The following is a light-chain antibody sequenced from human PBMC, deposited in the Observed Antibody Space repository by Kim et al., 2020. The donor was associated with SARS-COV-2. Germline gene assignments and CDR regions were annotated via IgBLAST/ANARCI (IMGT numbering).Light chain of an antibody. CDR2: GAS. V-gene: IGKV1-27*01. CDR1: QAISKY. Sequence: ASIGDRVTITCRASQAISKYLAWYQQKPGKAPKLLIHGASTLQSGVPSRFSGSGFGTDFTLTISSLQPEDVATYYCQRYNGAPWTFGQGTKVDIK. CDR3: QRYNGAPWT. J-gene: IGKJ1*01.